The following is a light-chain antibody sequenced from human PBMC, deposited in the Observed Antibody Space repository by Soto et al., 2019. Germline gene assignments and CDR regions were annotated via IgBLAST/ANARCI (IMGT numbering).Light chain of an antibody. CDR3: QQYGSSLLT. J-gene: IGKJ4*01. CDR2: GAS. V-gene: IGKV3-20*01. Sequence: EIGLTQSPGTLSLSPGERATLSCRASQSVSSSYLAWYQQKPGQAPRLLIYGASSRATGIPDRFSGSGSGTDFTLTISRLEPEDVAVYYCQQYGSSLLTFGGGPKVEIK. CDR1: QSVSSSY.